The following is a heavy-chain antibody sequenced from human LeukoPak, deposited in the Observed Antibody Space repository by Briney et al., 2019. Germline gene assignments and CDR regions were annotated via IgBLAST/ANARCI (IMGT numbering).Heavy chain of an antibody. Sequence: ASVTVSCTASGGTFSSYAISWVRQPPGQGLEWMGGIIPIFGTTNYSQKFQGRVAITADESTSTAYMELSSLRSEDTAVYYCARVEDGGYCSGGSCYSGAFDIWGQGTMVTVSS. CDR1: GGTFSSYA. D-gene: IGHD2-15*01. CDR2: IIPIFGTT. J-gene: IGHJ3*02. V-gene: IGHV1-69*13. CDR3: ARVEDGGYCSGGSCYSGAFDI.